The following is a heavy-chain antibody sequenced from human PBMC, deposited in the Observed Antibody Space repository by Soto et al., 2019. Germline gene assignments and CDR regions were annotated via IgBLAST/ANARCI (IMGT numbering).Heavy chain of an antibody. J-gene: IGHJ4*01. CDR1: GFTFSSYA. CDR3: AKDSSSGYYYFDY. CDR2: IGGSGAST. Sequence: GGSLRLSCAASGFTFSSYAMKWVRQAPGKGLECVSVIGGSGASTYYADSVKGRFTISRDNSKNTVYLQMNSLRAEDTAIYYCAKDSSSGYYYFDYWGHGVLVTVSS. V-gene: IGHV3-23*01. D-gene: IGHD3-22*01.